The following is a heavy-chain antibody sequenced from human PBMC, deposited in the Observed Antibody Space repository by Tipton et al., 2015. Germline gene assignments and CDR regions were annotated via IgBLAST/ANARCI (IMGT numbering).Heavy chain of an antibody. V-gene: IGHV4-39*07. J-gene: IGHJ4*02. CDR1: GDSISSGSYY. Sequence: TLSLTCTVSGDSISSGSYYWSWIRQPPGKGLEWIGEINHSGSTNYNPSLKSRVTISVDTSKNQFSLKLSSVTAADTALYYCARGPWKTFDYWGQGTLVTVSS. CDR3: ARGPWKTFDY. CDR2: INHSGST. D-gene: IGHD1-1*01.